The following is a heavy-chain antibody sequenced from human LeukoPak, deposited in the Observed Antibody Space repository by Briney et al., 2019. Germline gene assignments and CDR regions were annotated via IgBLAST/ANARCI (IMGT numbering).Heavy chain of an antibody. CDR2: IRYDGSNK. CDR3: AKDGYSWYNWNQGHFDY. Sequence: GGSLRLSCAASGFTFSSHAMHWVRQAPGKGLEWVSFIRYDGSNKYYADSVKGRFTIFRDNSKNTLYLQMNSLRAEDTAVYYCAKDGYSWYNWNQGHFDYWGQGTLVTVSS. CDR1: GFTFSSHA. D-gene: IGHD1-20*01. J-gene: IGHJ4*02. V-gene: IGHV3-30*02.